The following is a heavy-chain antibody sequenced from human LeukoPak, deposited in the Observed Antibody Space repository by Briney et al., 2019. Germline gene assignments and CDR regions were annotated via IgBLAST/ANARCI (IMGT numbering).Heavy chain of an antibody. V-gene: IGHV3-43*01. Sequence: PGGSLTLSCTVSGFTFDDYTIYWVRHPRGKGLEWVSLLTWNADSTYYADSVKCLFTISRHNSKNALYLQMNSLKIEDAALYYCARDIAVAATGGAFDYWGQGTLDTVSS. J-gene: IGHJ4*02. CDR3: ARDIAVAATGGAFDY. CDR2: LTWNADST. D-gene: IGHD2-15*01. CDR1: GFTFDDYT.